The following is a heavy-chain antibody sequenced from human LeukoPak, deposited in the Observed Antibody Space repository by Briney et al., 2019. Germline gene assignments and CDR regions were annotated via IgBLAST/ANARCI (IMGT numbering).Heavy chain of an antibody. D-gene: IGHD3-22*01. CDR1: GFTFSSYA. Sequence: LRLSCAASGFTFSSYAMSWVRQAPGKGLEWIGYIYYSGSTYYNPSLKSRVTISVDTSKNQFSLKLSSVTAADTAVYYCARGYYGSSGYSPRGAFDIWGQGTMVTVSS. CDR3: ARGYYGSSGYSPRGAFDI. J-gene: IGHJ3*02. CDR2: IYYSGST. V-gene: IGHV4-31*02.